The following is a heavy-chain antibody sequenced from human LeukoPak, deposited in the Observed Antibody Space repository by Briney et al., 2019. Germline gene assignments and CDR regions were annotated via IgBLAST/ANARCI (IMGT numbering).Heavy chain of an antibody. Sequence: GGSLRLSCATSGFIFSNYAVNWVRQAPGKGLEWVSYISSSGSTIYYADSVKGRFTISRDNAKNSLYLQMNSLRAEDTAVYYCAELGITMIGGVWGKGTTVTISS. CDR3: AELGITMIGGV. J-gene: IGHJ6*04. D-gene: IGHD3-10*02. CDR1: GFIFSNYA. CDR2: ISSSGSTI. V-gene: IGHV3-48*03.